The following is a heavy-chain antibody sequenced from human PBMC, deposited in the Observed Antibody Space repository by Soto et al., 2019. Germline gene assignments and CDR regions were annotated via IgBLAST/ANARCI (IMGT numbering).Heavy chain of an antibody. V-gene: IGHV4-31*03. J-gene: IGHJ4*02. CDR3: ASLDSSSWYYFDY. CDR1: GGSISSGGYY. CDR2: IYYSGST. D-gene: IGHD6-13*01. Sequence: QLQLQESGPGLVKPSQTLSLTCTVSGGSISSGGYYWRWIRQHPGKGLEWIGYIYYSGSTYYTPSLKSRVTISVDTSKNQFSLKLSSVTAADTAVYYCASLDSSSWYYFDYWGQGTLVTVSS.